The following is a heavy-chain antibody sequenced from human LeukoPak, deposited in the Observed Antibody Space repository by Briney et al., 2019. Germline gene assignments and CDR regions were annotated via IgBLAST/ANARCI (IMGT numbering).Heavy chain of an antibody. CDR2: IYTGDSDT. Sequence: PGESLKISCKGSGYSFTSYWIGWVRQMPGKGLEWMGVIYTGDSDTRYSPSFQGQVTISADKSISTAYLQWSSLKASDTAMYYCARFSSSWYLNFDYWGQGTLVTVSS. V-gene: IGHV5-51*01. CDR1: GYSFTSYW. CDR3: ARFSSSWYLNFDY. J-gene: IGHJ4*02. D-gene: IGHD6-13*01.